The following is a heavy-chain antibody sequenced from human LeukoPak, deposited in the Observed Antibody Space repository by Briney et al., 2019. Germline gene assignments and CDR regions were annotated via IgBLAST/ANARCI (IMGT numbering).Heavy chain of an antibody. Sequence: GESLKISCKGFGYSFTNYWIGWVRQMPGKGLEWVGIIYPGDSDTRYSPSFQGQVTISADKSINTAYLQWSSLKGSDTAMYYCARRGWSSEEYDDWGQGTLVTVFS. CDR1: GYSFTNYW. D-gene: IGHD1-26*01. CDR2: IYPGDSDT. V-gene: IGHV5-51*01. J-gene: IGHJ4*02. CDR3: ARRGWSSEEYDD.